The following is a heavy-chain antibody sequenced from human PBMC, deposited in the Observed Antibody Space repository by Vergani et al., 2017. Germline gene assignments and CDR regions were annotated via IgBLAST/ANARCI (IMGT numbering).Heavy chain of an antibody. D-gene: IGHD2-15*01. CDR2: MTPNSGNT. J-gene: IGHJ4*02. CDR1: GYTFTTYD. Sequence: QVQLVQSGAEVKKPGASVKVPCKSPGYTFTTYDFTWVRPAPGQGAEWMGWMTPNSGNTGYAQKSQGRATMTRDTSISTAYMELGSRESEDAAGYYCARTEGVVKWLNYWGQGTLVTVSS. CDR3: ARTEGVVKWLNY. V-gene: IGHV1-8*01.